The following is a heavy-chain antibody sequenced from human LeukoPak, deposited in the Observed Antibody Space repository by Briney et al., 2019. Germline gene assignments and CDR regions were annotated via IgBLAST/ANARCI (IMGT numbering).Heavy chain of an antibody. D-gene: IGHD3-10*01. V-gene: IGHV3-30-3*01. CDR3: ASVYYGSGSYVGPPGY. J-gene: IGHJ4*02. CDR1: GCSFSSYA. Sequence: PGGSLRLSCAASGCSFSSYAMHWVRQAPGKGLEWVAVISYDGSNKYYADSVKGRFTISRDNSKNTLYLQMNSLRAEDTAVYYCASVYYGSGSYVGPPGYWGQGTLVTVSS. CDR2: ISYDGSNK.